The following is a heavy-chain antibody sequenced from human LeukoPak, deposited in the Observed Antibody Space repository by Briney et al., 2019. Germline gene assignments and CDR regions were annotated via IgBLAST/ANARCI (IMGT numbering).Heavy chain of an antibody. CDR3: AKGYSAIYYYDAFDI. V-gene: IGHV3-23*01. Sequence: PGGSLRLSCAASGFTFSSCAMSWVRQAPGKGLEWVSAISGSGGSTYYADSVKGRFTISRDNSKNTLYLQMNSLRAEDTAVYYCAKGYSAIYYYDAFDIWGQGTMVTVSS. CDR1: GFTFSSCA. J-gene: IGHJ3*02. CDR2: ISGSGGST. D-gene: IGHD1-26*01.